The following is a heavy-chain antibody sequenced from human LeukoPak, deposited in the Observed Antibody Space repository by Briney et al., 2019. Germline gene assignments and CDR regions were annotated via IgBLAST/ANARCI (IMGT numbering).Heavy chain of an antibody. J-gene: IGHJ3*02. CDR2: ISGRGRST. CDR3: ARGEDAFDI. Sequence: GSLRLSCAASGFTFSNYAMSWVRQAPGKGLEWVSAISGRGRSTYYADSVKGRFTISRDNSKNTLYLQMNSLRAEDTAVYYCARGEDAFDIWGQGTMVTVSS. V-gene: IGHV3-23*01. CDR1: GFTFSNYA.